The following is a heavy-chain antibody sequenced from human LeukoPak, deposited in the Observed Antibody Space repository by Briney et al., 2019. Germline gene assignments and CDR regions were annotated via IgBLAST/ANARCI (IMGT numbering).Heavy chain of an antibody. J-gene: IGHJ4*02. CDR1: GFTFGDYA. D-gene: IGHD3-10*01. V-gene: IGHV3-49*04. CDR3: TALEGGSGSYYKSDY. Sequence: PGRSLRLSCTASGFTFGDYAMSWVRQAPGKGLEWVGFIRSKAYGGTTEYAASVKGRFTISRDDSKSIAYLQMNSLKTEDTAVYYCTALEGGSGSYYKSDYWGQGTLVTVSS. CDR2: IRSKAYGGTT.